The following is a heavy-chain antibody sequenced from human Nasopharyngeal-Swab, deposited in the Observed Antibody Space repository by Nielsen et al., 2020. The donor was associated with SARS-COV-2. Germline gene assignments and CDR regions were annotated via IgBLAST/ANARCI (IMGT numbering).Heavy chain of an antibody. D-gene: IGHD2-8*02. V-gene: IGHV3-7*01. CDR1: GFTFSSSW. CDR3: ARDRVFGYTGAWNSVFDY. J-gene: IGHJ4*02. Sequence: GGSLRLYCAASGFTFSSSWMNWFRQAPEKGLEWVANINQDGSAQNYVDSVRGRLTISRDNTKNSLYLRMDSLRIEDTGVYYCARDRVFGYTGAWNSVFDYWGQGTLVAVSS. CDR2: INQDGSAQ.